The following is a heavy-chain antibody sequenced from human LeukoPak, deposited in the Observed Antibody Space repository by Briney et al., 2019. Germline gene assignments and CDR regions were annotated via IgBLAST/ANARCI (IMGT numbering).Heavy chain of an antibody. CDR2: MNPNSGNT. V-gene: IGHV1-8*01. D-gene: IGHD2-2*01. J-gene: IGHJ4*02. CDR1: GYTFTSYD. Sequence: ASVKVSCKASGYTFTSYDINWVRQATGQGLEWMGWMNPNSGNTGYAQKFQGRVTMTRNTSISTAYMELSSLRSEDTAVYYCARGFCSSTSCYSAALDYWGQGTQVTVSS. CDR3: ARGFCSSTSCYSAALDY.